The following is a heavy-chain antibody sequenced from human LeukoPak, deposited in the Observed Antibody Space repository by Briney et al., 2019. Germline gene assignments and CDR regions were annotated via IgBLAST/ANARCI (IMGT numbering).Heavy chain of an antibody. Sequence: GASVKVSCKASGGTFSSHAISWVRHAPGQGLDWMGGIIPILGTPNYAQKFQGRVTITADESTSTAYMELSSLRSDDTAVYYCASRTYFYDSSGYYYAPFDFWGQGTLVTVSS. CDR2: IIPILGTP. J-gene: IGHJ4*02. D-gene: IGHD3-22*01. CDR1: GGTFSSHA. CDR3: ASRTYFYDSSGYYYAPFDF. V-gene: IGHV1-69*01.